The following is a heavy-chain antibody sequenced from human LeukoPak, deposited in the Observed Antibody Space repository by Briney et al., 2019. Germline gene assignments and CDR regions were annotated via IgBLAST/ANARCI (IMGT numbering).Heavy chain of an antibody. CDR2: VDHSGST. D-gene: IGHD3-10*01. J-gene: IGHJ6*03. V-gene: IGHV4-34*01. CDR1: GGSLSSYC. CDR3: ARIFGYYYYYLDV. Sequence: SETLSLTCAVYGGSLSSYCWSWIRQPPGKGLEWIGEVDHSGSTTYTSSLEGRVTITADHSKNQFSLGLTAVTAADTAVYYCARIFGYYYYYLDVWGKGTTVTVSS.